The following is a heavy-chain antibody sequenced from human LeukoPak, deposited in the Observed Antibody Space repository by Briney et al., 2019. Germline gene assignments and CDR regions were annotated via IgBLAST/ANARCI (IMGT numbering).Heavy chain of an antibody. CDR2: INPNSGGT. CDR1: GYTFTGYY. J-gene: IGHJ4*02. V-gene: IGHV1-2*04. D-gene: IGHD3-10*01. Sequence: GASVKVSCKASGYTFTGYYMHWVRQAPGQGLEWMGWINPNSGGTNYAQKFQGWVTMTRDTSISTAYMELSRLRSDDTAVYYCARAAVRGVDNFDYWGRGTLVTVSS. CDR3: ARAAVRGVDNFDY.